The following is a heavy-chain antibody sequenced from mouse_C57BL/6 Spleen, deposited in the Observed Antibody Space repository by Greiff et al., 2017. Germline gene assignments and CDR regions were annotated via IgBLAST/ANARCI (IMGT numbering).Heavy chain of an antibody. Sequence: VQLQQSGAELVRPGASVKLSCTASGFNFKDYYMHWVRQRPEQGLEWIGWIGPENGDTEYASKFPGKATITADTSSNSAYLQLSSLTSEDTAVYYCSTYYNGSSLYYFDYWGQGTTLTVSS. CDR1: GFNFKDYY. CDR3: STYYNGSSLYYFDY. V-gene: IGHV14-4*01. D-gene: IGHD1-1*01. J-gene: IGHJ2*01. CDR2: IGPENGDT.